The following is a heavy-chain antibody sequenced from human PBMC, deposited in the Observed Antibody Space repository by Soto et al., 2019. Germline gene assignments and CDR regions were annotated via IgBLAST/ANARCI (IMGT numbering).Heavy chain of an antibody. J-gene: IGHJ3*02. Sequence: QVQLVQSGAEVKKPGASVELSCRASGYTFTSYTIHWVRQAPGQKLEWMGWINAGNGNTKYSQKFQGRVITARDTSATTAYMELSDLRFEDTAVYYCAREGGVDRDTLDIWGQWTMVTVSS. V-gene: IGHV1-3*01. D-gene: IGHD2-8*01. CDR1: GYTFTSYT. CDR3: AREGGVDRDTLDI. CDR2: INAGNGNT.